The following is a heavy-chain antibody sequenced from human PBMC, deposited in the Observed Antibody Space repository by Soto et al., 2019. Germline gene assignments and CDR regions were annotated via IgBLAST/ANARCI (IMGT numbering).Heavy chain of an antibody. CDR3: AKDHGSGCDWLRVRDAPDI. D-gene: IGHD5-12*01. V-gene: IGHV3-30*18. CDR2: ISYDGSNK. Sequence: PWGSRRLSWAACGFTFSRYGMHWVRQGPGKGLEWVPVISYDGSNKYSAHSVKGRLTISRDNSKNTLYLQMNSLRGEDTAVYYCAKDHGSGCDWLRVRDAPDIWGQGT. J-gene: IGHJ3*02. CDR1: GFTFSRYG.